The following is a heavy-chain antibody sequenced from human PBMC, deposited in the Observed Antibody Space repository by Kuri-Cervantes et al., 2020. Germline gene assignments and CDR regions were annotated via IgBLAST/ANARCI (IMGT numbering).Heavy chain of an antibody. D-gene: IGHD6-13*01. Sequence: GGSLRLSCAASGFTFSSYSMNWVRQAPGKGLEWVSSISSSSSYIYYADSVKGQFTISRDNAKNSLYLQMNSLRAEDTAVYYCASHPASLAAAPFDYWGQGTLVTVSS. CDR1: GFTFSSYS. CDR3: ASHPASLAAAPFDY. J-gene: IGHJ4*02. V-gene: IGHV3-21*01. CDR2: ISSSSSYI.